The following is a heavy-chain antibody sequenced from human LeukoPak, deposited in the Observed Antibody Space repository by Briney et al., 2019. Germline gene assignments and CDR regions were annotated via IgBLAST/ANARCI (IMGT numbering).Heavy chain of an antibody. Sequence: GGSLRLSCAASGFTFSSYNMNWVRQAPEKGLEWVSSISSSSSYIYYADSVKGRFTISRDNAKNSLYLQMNSLRAEDTAVYYCARAANTAAGTPTLAIDYWGQGTLVTVSS. CDR2: ISSSSSYI. D-gene: IGHD6-13*01. CDR1: GFTFSSYN. J-gene: IGHJ4*02. V-gene: IGHV3-21*04. CDR3: ARAANTAAGTPTLAIDY.